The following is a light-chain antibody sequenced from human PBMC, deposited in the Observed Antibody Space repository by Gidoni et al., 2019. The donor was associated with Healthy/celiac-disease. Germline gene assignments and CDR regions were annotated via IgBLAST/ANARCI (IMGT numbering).Light chain of an antibody. V-gene: IGKV1-33*01. CDR3: QQYDNLPRYT. CDR1: QDISNY. J-gene: IGKJ2*01. CDR2: DAS. Sequence: DIQMTQSPSSLSASVRDRVTITCQASQDISNYLNWYQQKPGKAPKRLIYDASNLEKGVPSRFSGSGSGTAFTFPISSLQPEDIATYYCQQYDNLPRYTFGQGTKLEIK.